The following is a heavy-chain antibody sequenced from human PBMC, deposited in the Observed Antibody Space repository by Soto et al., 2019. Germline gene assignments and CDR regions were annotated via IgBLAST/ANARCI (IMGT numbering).Heavy chain of an antibody. D-gene: IGHD2-15*01. CDR1: GFTFSSYT. Sequence: QVQLVESGGGVVQPGRSLRLSCAASGFTFSSYTMHWVRQAPGKGLEWVALISYDGSNKYYADSVKGRFTISRDNSKNTLYLQMNSLRTEHMAVFYCATDPGGRGDCWGQGTLVTVSS. CDR3: ATDPGGRGDC. J-gene: IGHJ4*02. V-gene: IGHV3-30-3*01. CDR2: ISYDGSNK.